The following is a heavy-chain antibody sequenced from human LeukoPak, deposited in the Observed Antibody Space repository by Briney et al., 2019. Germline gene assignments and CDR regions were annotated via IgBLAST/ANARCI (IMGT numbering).Heavy chain of an antibody. CDR1: GGYISSYY. CDR2: IYYSGST. V-gene: IGHV4-59*01. Sequence: KPSETLSLTCTVSGGYISSYYWSWIRQPPGKGLEWIGYIYYSGSTNYNPSLKSRVTISVDTSKNQFSLKLSSVTAADTAVYYCARMVRDWGQGTLVTVSS. D-gene: IGHD3-10*01. J-gene: IGHJ4*02. CDR3: ARMVRD.